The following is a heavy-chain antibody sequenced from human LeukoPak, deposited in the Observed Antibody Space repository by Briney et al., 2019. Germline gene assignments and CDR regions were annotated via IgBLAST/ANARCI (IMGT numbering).Heavy chain of an antibody. Sequence: SETLSLTCTVSGGSISSSSYYWGWIRQPPGKGLEWIGSIYYSGSTYYNPSLKSRVTISVDTSKNQFSLKLSSGTAADTAVYYCARLDSSGYYPQSYFDYWGQGTQVTVSS. J-gene: IGHJ4*02. CDR1: GGSISSSSYY. CDR3: ARLDSSGYYPQSYFDY. V-gene: IGHV4-39*07. CDR2: IYYSGST. D-gene: IGHD3-22*01.